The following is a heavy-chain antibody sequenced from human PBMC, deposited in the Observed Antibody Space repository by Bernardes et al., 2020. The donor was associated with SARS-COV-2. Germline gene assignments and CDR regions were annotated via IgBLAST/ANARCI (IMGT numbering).Heavy chain of an antibody. CDR2: IYPGDSDT. J-gene: IGHJ6*02. CDR1: GYSFTNYW. D-gene: IGHD2-21*02. V-gene: IGHV5-51*01. Sequence: GESLKISCKASGYSFTNYWIGWVRQMPGKGLEWMGIIYPGDSDTRYSPSFQGQVTISADKSMNTAYLQWSSLKASDTAMYYCARSDTWASKNYYSLDVWGQGTTVTVSS. CDR3: ARSDTWASKNYYSLDV.